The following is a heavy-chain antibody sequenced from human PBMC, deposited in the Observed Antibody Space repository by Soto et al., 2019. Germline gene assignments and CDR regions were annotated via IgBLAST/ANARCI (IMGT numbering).Heavy chain of an antibody. CDR1: GGSISSSSYY. CDR2: IYYSGST. CDR3: ARHPLEISVATRYFDY. D-gene: IGHD5-12*01. Sequence: PSETLSLTCTVSGGSISSSSYYWGWIRQPPGKGLEWIGSIYYSGSTYYNPSLKSRVTISVDTSKNQFSLKLSSVTAADTAVYYCARHPLEISVATRYFDYWGQGTLVTVSS. J-gene: IGHJ4*02. V-gene: IGHV4-39*01.